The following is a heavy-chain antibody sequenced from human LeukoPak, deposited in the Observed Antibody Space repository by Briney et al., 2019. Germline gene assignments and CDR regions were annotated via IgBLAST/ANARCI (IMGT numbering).Heavy chain of an antibody. CDR1: GYTFTGYY. D-gene: IGHD2-2*01. J-gene: IGHJ5*02. V-gene: IGHV1-2*02. Sequence: ASVKVSCKASGYTFTGYYMHWVRQAPGQGLEWMGWINPNSGGTNYAQKFQGRVTMTRDTSISTAYMELSRLRSDDTAVYYCAREALGVVLVPAAAINWFDPWGQGTLVTVSS. CDR3: AREALGVVLVPAAAINWFDP. CDR2: INPNSGGT.